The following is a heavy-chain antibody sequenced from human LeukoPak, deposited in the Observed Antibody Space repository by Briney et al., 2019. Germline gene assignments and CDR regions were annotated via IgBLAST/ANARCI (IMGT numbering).Heavy chain of an antibody. Sequence: GGSLRLSCAASGFTFSTYWMHWVRQAPGKGLVCVSRINSDGSSKDYADSVKGRFTISRDNAKNTLYLQMNSLRVEDTAVFYCAMGHYDSSGYAHFDHWGQGTLVTVSS. V-gene: IGHV3-74*01. J-gene: IGHJ4*02. D-gene: IGHD3-22*01. CDR2: INSDGSSK. CDR3: AMGHYDSSGYAHFDH. CDR1: GFTFSTYW.